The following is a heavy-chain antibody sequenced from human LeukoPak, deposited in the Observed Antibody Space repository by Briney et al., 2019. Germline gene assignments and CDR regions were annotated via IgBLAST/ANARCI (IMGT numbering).Heavy chain of an antibody. CDR1: GYTFTGYY. J-gene: IGHJ4*02. CDR2: MNPNSGNT. V-gene: IGHV1-8*02. CDR3: ARVYRARGTNIGY. Sequence: GASVKVSCKASGYTFTGYYMHWVRQAPGQGLEWMGWMNPNSGNTGYAQKFQGRVTMTRNTSISTAYMELSSLRSEDTAVYYCARVYRARGTNIGYWGQGTLVTVSS. D-gene: IGHD3-16*02.